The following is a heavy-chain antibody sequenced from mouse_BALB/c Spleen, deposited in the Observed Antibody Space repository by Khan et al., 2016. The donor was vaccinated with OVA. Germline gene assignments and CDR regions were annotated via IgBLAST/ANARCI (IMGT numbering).Heavy chain of an antibody. Sequence: EVQLVESGPDLVKPSQSLSLTCTVTGYSITSGYNWHWIRQFPGNKLEWMGYIHYSGSTNYNPSLKSRISITRDTSKNQFFLQLNSVTTEDTATYYCAGLRRGSWFAYWGQGTLGTVSA. CDR2: IHYSGST. CDR1: GYSITSGYN. CDR3: AGLRRGSWFAY. J-gene: IGHJ3*01. D-gene: IGHD2-4*01. V-gene: IGHV3-1*02.